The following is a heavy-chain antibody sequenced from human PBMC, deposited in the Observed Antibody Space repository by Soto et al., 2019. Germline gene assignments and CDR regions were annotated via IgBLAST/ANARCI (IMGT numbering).Heavy chain of an antibody. Sequence: PGGSVRLSXAASGFTFSNYEWNWVRQAPGKGLEWISYISTSGDAMYYADSVKGRFAVSRDNTMNSLYLQMNSLRAEDTAAYYCARESIGCGGDCLDYWGQGTLVTVS. J-gene: IGHJ4*02. CDR1: GFTFSNYE. CDR3: ARESIGCGGDCLDY. CDR2: ISTSGDAM. D-gene: IGHD2-21*01. V-gene: IGHV3-48*03.